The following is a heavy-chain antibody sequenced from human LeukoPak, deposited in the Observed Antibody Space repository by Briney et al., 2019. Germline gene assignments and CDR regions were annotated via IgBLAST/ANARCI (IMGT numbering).Heavy chain of an antibody. D-gene: IGHD3-10*01. CDR1: GGTFSSYA. Sequence: SVKVSCKASGGTFSSYAVSWVRQAPGQGLEWMGGIIPIFGRANYAQKFQGRVTITADESTSTAYMELSSLRSEDTAVYYCASDVEDGSGSFVYYFDYWGQGTLVTVSS. V-gene: IGHV1-69*13. CDR2: IIPIFGRA. CDR3: ASDVEDGSGSFVYYFDY. J-gene: IGHJ4*02.